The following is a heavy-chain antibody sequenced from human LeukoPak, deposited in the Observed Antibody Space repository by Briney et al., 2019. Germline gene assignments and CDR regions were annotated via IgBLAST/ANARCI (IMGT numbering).Heavy chain of an antibody. CDR3: TRVAVAGPTGWFDP. CDR1: GFALNSYS. Sequence: GGSLRLSCAASGFALNSYSLSWVRQAPGKGLEWVSSISSTSAYIHYADSVKGRFTISRDNVDNVVYLQMSSLGAEDTAVYYCTRVAVAGPTGWFDPWGQGTLVTVSS. CDR2: ISSTSAYI. V-gene: IGHV3-21*01. J-gene: IGHJ5*02. D-gene: IGHD6-19*01.